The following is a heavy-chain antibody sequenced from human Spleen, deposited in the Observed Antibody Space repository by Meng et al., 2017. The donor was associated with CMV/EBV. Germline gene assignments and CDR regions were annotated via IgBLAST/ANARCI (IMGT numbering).Heavy chain of an antibody. CDR3: ARHSYSTQMGYYGMDV. J-gene: IGHJ6*02. Sequence: GESLKISCKGSGYSFTSYWIGWVRQMPGKGLEWMGIIYPGDSDTRYSPSFQGQVTISADKSTSTAYLQWSSLKASDTAMYYCARHSYSTQMGYYGMDVWGQGTTVTVSS. CDR2: IYPGDSDT. D-gene: IGHD4-11*01. V-gene: IGHV5-51*01. CDR1: GYSFTSYW.